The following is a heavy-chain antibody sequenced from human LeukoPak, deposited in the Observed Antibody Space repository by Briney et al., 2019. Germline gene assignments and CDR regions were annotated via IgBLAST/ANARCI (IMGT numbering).Heavy chain of an antibody. D-gene: IGHD6-13*01. Sequence: GAPVKPDSMPSGYTFTSYGISWVRQAPGQGLEWMGWISAYNGNTNYAQKLQGRVTMTTDTSTSTAYMELRSLRSDDTAVYYCARGVAAAWWFDPWGPGNLGTVSS. V-gene: IGHV1-18*01. CDR3: ARGVAAAWWFDP. CDR2: ISAYNGNT. J-gene: IGHJ5*01. CDR1: GYTFTSYG.